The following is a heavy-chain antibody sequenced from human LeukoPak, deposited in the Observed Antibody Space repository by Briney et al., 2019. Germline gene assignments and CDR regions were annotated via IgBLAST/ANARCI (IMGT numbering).Heavy chain of an antibody. CDR1: GGSISSGGYY. J-gene: IGHJ4*02. CDR3: ARDSGATGVDY. Sequence: SETLSLTCTVSGGSISSGGYYWSWIRQHPGKGLEWIGYIYYSGSTYYNPSLKSRVTISVDTSKNQFSLKLSSVTAADTAVYYCARDSGATGVDYWGQGTLVTVSS. V-gene: IGHV4-61*08. D-gene: IGHD4/OR15-4a*01. CDR2: IYYSGST.